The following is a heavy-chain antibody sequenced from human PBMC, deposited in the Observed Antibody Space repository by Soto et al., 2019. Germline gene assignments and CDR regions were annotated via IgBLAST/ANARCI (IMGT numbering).Heavy chain of an antibody. V-gene: IGHV3-53*01. Sequence: GGSLRLSCAVSGFTVSNNYMSWVRQAPGEGLEGVSVIYSGGYTAYGDSVKGRFTISRDNSKNTLYLRMSSLRAEDTAVYYCARDFLYCSSTSCYRSPEGHWFDHWGHGTLVTV. D-gene: IGHD2-2*01. CDR3: ARDFLYCSSTSCYRSPEGHWFDH. J-gene: IGHJ5*02. CDR1: GFTVSNNY. CDR2: IYSGGYT.